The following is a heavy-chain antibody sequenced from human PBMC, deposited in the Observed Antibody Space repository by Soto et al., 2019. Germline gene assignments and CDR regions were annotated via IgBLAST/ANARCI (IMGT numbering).Heavy chain of an antibody. Sequence: PGGSLRLSCAASGFTFSSYGMHWVRQAPGKGLEWVAVISYDGSNKYYADSVKGRFTISRDNSKNTLYLQMNSLRAEDTAVYYCAKVLVGYSLKNNWFDPWGQGTLVTVSS. CDR1: GFTFSSYG. J-gene: IGHJ5*02. V-gene: IGHV3-30*18. CDR2: ISYDGSNK. D-gene: IGHD1-1*01. CDR3: AKVLVGYSLKNNWFDP.